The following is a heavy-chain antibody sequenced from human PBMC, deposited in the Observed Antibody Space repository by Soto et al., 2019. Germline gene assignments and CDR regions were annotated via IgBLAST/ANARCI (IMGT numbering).Heavy chain of an antibody. CDR3: ARDDSSGYFT. CDR1: GGSISSGGSS. J-gene: IGHJ5*02. Sequence: PSETLSLTCAVSGGSISSGGSSWSWIRQPPGKGLEWIGYIYHSGSTYYNPSLKSRVTISVDRSKNQFSLKLSSVTAADTAVYYCARDDSSGYFTWGQGTLVTVSS. V-gene: IGHV4-30-2*01. CDR2: IYHSGST. D-gene: IGHD3-22*01.